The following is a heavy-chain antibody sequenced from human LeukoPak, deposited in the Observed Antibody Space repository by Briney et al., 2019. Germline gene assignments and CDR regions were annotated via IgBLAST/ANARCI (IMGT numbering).Heavy chain of an antibody. V-gene: IGHV4-38-2*02. J-gene: IGHJ4*02. CDR2: IYHSGST. CDR3: ARVLWFGEFDY. CDR1: GYSISSGYY. Sequence: SGTLSLTCTVSGYSISSGYYWGWIRQPPGKGLEWIGSIYHSGSTYYNPSLKSRVTISVDTSKNQFSLKLSSVTAADTAVYYCARVLWFGEFDYWGQGTLVTVSS. D-gene: IGHD3-10*01.